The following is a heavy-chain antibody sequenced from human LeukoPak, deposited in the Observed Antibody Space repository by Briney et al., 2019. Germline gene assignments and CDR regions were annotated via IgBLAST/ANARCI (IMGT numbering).Heavy chain of an antibody. CDR1: GGSISSSSYY. CDR3: ARVWIVGWELLGYYFDY. CDR2: IYYSGST. Sequence: SETLSLTCTVSGGSISSSSYYWGWIRQPPGKGLEWIGYIYYSGSTNYNPSLKSRVTISVDTSKNQFSLKLSSVTAADTAVYYCARVWIVGWELLGYYFDYWGQETLVTVSS. J-gene: IGHJ4*02. D-gene: IGHD1-26*01. V-gene: IGHV4-61*05.